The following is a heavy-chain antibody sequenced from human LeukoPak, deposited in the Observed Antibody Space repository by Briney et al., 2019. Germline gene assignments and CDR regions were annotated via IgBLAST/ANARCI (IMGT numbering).Heavy chain of an antibody. Sequence: RGESLKISCKGSGYSFTSYWVGWVRQMPGKGLEWMGIIYPGDSDTRYSPSFRGQVTISADKSISTAYLQWSSLKASDTAMYYRARHVGVGYYDSSGYPPYYYGMDVWGQGTTVTVSS. D-gene: IGHD3-22*01. V-gene: IGHV5-51*01. CDR2: IYPGDSDT. CDR1: GYSFTSYW. J-gene: IGHJ6*02. CDR3: ARHVGVGYYDSSGYPPYYYGMDV.